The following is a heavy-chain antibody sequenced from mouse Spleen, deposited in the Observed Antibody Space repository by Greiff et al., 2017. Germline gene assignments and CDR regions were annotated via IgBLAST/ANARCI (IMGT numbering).Heavy chain of an antibody. V-gene: IGHV1-47*01. CDR1: GYTFTTYP. Sequence: VKLMESGAELVKPGASVKMSCKASGYTFTTYPIEWMKQNHGKSLEWIGNFHPYNDDTKYNEKFKGKATLTVEKSSSTVYLELSRLTSDDSAVYYCARSYGNYHWYFDVWGAGTTVTVSS. J-gene: IGHJ1*01. D-gene: IGHD2-1*01. CDR2: FHPYNDDT. CDR3: ARSYGNYHWYFDV.